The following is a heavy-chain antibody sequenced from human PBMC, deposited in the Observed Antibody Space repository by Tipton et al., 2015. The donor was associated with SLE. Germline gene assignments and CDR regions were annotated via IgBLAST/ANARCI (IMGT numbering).Heavy chain of an antibody. CDR1: GASIGSTNW. J-gene: IGHJ6*03. CDR3: AREYSGSRIHYLDV. V-gene: IGHV4-4*02. D-gene: IGHD1-26*01. Sequence: PGLVKPSGTLSLTCGVSGASIGSTNWWIWVRRPPGKGLEWIGEVYRSGSTNYNPSLKSRVTMSVDMSRTQFSLQLSSVTAADTAVYYCAREYSGSRIHYLDVWGKGTTVTVSS. CDR2: VYRSGST.